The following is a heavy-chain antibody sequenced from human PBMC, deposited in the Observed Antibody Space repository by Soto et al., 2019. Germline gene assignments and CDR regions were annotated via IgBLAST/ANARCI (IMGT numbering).Heavy chain of an antibody. CDR1: GFSLTSRPMG. Sequence: QITLKESAPTRVKPTQTLTLTCTFSGFSLTSRPMGVGWIRQPPGKALEWLAFIYWDDDKRYSPSLRSRLTITKDTSGNQVVHTMTNMDPVDTATYYCAHRLSGYNWNGGYFDYWGQGALVTVSS. J-gene: IGHJ4*02. V-gene: IGHV2-5*02. CDR3: AHRLSGYNWNGGYFDY. CDR2: IYWDDDK. D-gene: IGHD1-1*01.